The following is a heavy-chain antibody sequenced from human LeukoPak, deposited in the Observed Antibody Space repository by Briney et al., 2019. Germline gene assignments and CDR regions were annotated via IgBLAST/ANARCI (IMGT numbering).Heavy chain of an antibody. CDR3: ARHHRRRWLQPIFQYYFDY. D-gene: IGHD5-24*01. J-gene: IGHJ4*02. V-gene: IGHV5-51*01. CDR2: IYPGYYDT. Sequence: GESLKIYFRGSGYSFTSYWIGWVRQMPGKGLEWMGIIYPGYYDTRYSLSFQCQVTISADKSVSTAYLQWSSLRASDTAMYYCARHHRRRWLQPIFQYYFDYWGQGTLVTVSS. CDR1: GYSFTSYW.